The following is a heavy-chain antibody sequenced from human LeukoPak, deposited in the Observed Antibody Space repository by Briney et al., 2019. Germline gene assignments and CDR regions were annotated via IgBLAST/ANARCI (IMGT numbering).Heavy chain of an antibody. Sequence: GGSLRLSCAASGFTFSSYWIHWVRQAPGKGLVWVSRINHDGSNTIYADSVKGRFTISRDNAKNTLYLQMDSLRAEDTVVYYCARDRMGGSCYDYWGQGTLVTVSS. CDR1: GFTFSSYW. D-gene: IGHD2-15*01. CDR2: INHDGSNT. CDR3: ARDRMGGSCYDY. V-gene: IGHV3-74*01. J-gene: IGHJ4*02.